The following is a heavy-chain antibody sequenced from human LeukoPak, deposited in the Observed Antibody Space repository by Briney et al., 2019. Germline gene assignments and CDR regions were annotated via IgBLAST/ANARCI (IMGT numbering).Heavy chain of an antibody. CDR3: ARGRGEHMTTIDY. V-gene: IGHV4-39*01. CDR1: GGSISSSSYY. D-gene: IGHD4-11*01. CDR2: IYYSGST. J-gene: IGHJ4*02. Sequence: PSETLSLTCTVSGGSISSSSYYWGWIRQPPGKGLEWIGSIYYSGSTYYNPSLKSRVTISVDTSKNQFSLKLSSVTAADTAVYYCARGRGEHMTTIDYWGQGTLVTVSS.